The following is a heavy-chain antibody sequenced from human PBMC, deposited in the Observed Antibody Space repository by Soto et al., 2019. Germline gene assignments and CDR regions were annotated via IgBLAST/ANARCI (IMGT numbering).Heavy chain of an antibody. CDR3: ARQVGKYYYYGMDV. V-gene: IGHV5-10-1*01. Sequence: GSLKISCKGSGYSFTSYWISGVRQMPGKGLEWMGRIDPSDSYTNYSPSFQGHVTISADKSISTAYLQWSSLKASDTAMYYCARQVGKYYYYGMDVWGQGTTVTVSS. J-gene: IGHJ6*02. D-gene: IGHD1-1*01. CDR2: IDPSDSYT. CDR1: GYSFTSYW.